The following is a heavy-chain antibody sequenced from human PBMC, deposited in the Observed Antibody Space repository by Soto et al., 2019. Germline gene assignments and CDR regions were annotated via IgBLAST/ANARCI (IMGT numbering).Heavy chain of an antibody. CDR2: IYYSGST. CDR1: GGSISSGGYY. CDR3: ARGTYYYDSSGYFDY. J-gene: IGHJ4*02. D-gene: IGHD3-22*01. V-gene: IGHV4-31*03. Sequence: PSETLSLTCTVSGGSISSGGYYWSWIRQDPGKGLEWIGYIYYSGSTYYNPSLKSRVTISVDTSKNQFSLKLSSVTAADTAVYYCARGTYYYDSSGYFDYWGQGTLVTVSS.